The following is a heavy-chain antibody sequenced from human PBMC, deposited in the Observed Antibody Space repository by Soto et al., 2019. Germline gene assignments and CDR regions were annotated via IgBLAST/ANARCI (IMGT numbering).Heavy chain of an antibody. D-gene: IGHD2-2*01. CDR3: ARDQSTGDWFDA. CDR1: GFDFSNYW. CDR2: INGDGSDI. V-gene: IGHV3-74*03. Sequence: EVQLVQSGGGLVQPGGSLRLSCGASGFDFSNYWMHWVRQDPGKGLVWVSRINGDGSDIKYADSVKGRFTISRDNVKNTVYLQMNSLRPEDTAVYYCARDQSTGDWFDAWGQGTLVTVSS. J-gene: IGHJ5*02.